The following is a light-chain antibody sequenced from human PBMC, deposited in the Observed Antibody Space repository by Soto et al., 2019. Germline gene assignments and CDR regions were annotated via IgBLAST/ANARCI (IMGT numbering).Light chain of an antibody. Sequence: ETVMTQSPATLSVSPGERATLSCRASQSVSSNLAWYQQKPGQAPRLLIYDASTRATGMPARFSGSGSGTEFTLTISSLQSEDFAVYYCQQYKNWPRTFGQGTKVEIK. V-gene: IGKV3-15*01. J-gene: IGKJ1*01. CDR1: QSVSSN. CDR3: QQYKNWPRT. CDR2: DAS.